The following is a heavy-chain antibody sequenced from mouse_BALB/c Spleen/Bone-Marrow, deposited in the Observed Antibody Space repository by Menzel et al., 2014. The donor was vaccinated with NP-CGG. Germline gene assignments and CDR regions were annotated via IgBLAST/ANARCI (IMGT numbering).Heavy chain of an antibody. D-gene: IGHD2-1*01. Sequence: DVMLVESGGSLVTPGGFVKLSCAVSGFTFSDYYMYWVRQNPEKRLEWVATINDGGSYTYYPDSVKGRFTISRDNAKNNLYLQMSSLKSEDTAMYYCARDGNFAMDYWGQGTSVTVSS. J-gene: IGHJ4*01. CDR3: ARDGNFAMDY. CDR2: INDGGSYT. CDR1: GFTFSDYY. V-gene: IGHV5-4*02.